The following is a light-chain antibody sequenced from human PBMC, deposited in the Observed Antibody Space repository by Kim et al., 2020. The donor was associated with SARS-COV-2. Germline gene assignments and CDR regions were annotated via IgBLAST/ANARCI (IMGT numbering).Light chain of an antibody. V-gene: IGKV1-5*01. CDR1: QSISSW. CDR2: DAS. Sequence: PVGDRVTIPCRASQSISSWLAWYQQKPGKAPKLLIYDASSLESGVPSRFSGSGSGTAFTLTISSLQPDDFATYYCQQYNSYSYTFGQGTKLEI. CDR3: QQYNSYSYT. J-gene: IGKJ2*01.